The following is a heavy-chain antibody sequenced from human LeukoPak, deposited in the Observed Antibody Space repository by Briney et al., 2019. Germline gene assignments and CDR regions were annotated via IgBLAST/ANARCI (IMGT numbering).Heavy chain of an antibody. D-gene: IGHD3-16*01. Sequence: ASVTVSFKATGYTFTSYGISWVRQAPGQGLEWMGWISSNSDNTNYAQKLQGRVTMTTDTSTSTAYMELRSLRSDDTAVYYCARDWGSIKVITDYWGQGTLVTVSS. J-gene: IGHJ4*02. CDR3: ARDWGSIKVITDY. CDR2: ISSNSDNT. CDR1: GYTFTSYG. V-gene: IGHV1-18*01.